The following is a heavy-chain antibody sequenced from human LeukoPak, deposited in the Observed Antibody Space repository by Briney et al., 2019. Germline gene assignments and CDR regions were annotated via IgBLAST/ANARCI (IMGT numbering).Heavy chain of an antibody. CDR1: GGSFSGYY. D-gene: IGHD6-13*01. CDR2: INHSGST. V-gene: IGHV4-34*01. Sequence: NHSETLSLTCAVYGGSFSGYYWSWIRHPPGKGLEWIGEINHSGSTNYNPSLKSRVTISVEPSENQFPLKLNSVTPAGPAVVYLRRGPWGSSSWYRDWFDPWGQGTLVTVSS. CDR3: RRGPWGSSSWYRDWFDP. J-gene: IGHJ5*02.